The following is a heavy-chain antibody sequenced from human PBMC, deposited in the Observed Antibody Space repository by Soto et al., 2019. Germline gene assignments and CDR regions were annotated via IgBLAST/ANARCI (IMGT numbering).Heavy chain of an antibody. Sequence: PGGSLRLSCAASGFTFSSYDMHWVRQATGKGLEWVSAIGTAGDTYYPGSVKGRFTISRENAKNSLYLQMNSLRAGDTAVYYCARGGPYYDFWSGSRTRHYYYYGMDVSGKGTKVTVSS. CDR3: ARGGPYYDFWSGSRTRHYYYYGMDV. CDR2: IGTAGDT. D-gene: IGHD3-3*01. V-gene: IGHV3-13*01. J-gene: IGHJ6*04. CDR1: GFTFSSYD.